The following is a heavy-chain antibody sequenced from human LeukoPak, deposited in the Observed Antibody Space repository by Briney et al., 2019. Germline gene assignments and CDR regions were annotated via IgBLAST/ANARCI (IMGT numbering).Heavy chain of an antibody. V-gene: IGHV3-21*04. D-gene: IGHD2-2*01. Sequence: GGSLRLSCAASGFTFSSYSMNWVRQAPGKGLEWVSSISSSSSYIYYADSVKGRFTISRDNAKNSLYLQMNSLRAEDTAVYYCAKGGRDIVVVPAARKYYYYYYYMDVWGKGTTVTVSS. J-gene: IGHJ6*03. CDR1: GFTFSSYS. CDR2: ISSSSSYI. CDR3: AKGGRDIVVVPAARKYYYYYYYMDV.